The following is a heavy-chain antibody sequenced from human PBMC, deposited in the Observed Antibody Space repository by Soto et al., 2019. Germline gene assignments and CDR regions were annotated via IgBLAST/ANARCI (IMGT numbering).Heavy chain of an antibody. CDR2: INPKSGDT. CDR1: EYTNSDYH. CDR3: ARDTGNYGAARLDAYQI. V-gene: IGHV1-2*02. Sequence: GASVKVSCKASEYTNSDYHLHWVRQAPGQGLEWMGWINPKSGDTKIAQTFQGRATLTGDTAMNTAFMELGGLTSDDTAVYYCARDTGNYGAARLDAYQIWGQGTTVTVSS. J-gene: IGHJ6*01. D-gene: IGHD3-16*01.